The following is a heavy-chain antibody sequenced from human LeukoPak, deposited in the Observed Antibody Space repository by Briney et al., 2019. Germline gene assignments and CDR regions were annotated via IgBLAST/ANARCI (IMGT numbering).Heavy chain of an antibody. CDR2: ISARGGET. V-gene: IGHV3-23*01. J-gene: IGHJ3*02. CDR1: GVTFSTNG. D-gene: IGHD3-16*01. Sequence: GGSLRLSCEASGVTFSTNGMSWVRQGPGKGLEWVSGISARGGETDYADFVKGRFTISRDNSKNTLYLQMNSLRADVTAAYNCAKDLKGLYDYVRGSYAIDIWGHGTLVTVSS. CDR3: AKDLKGLYDYVRGSYAIDI.